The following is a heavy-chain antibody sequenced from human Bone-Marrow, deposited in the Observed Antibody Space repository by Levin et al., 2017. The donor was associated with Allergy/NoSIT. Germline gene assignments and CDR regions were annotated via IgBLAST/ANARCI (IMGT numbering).Heavy chain of an antibody. CDR1: GDSVSSSSHY. J-gene: IGHJ4*02. V-gene: IGHV4-61*01. CDR3: MSRYCTGGVCPLDY. CDR2: IYYSGTT. Sequence: PGGSLRLSCTVSGDSVSSSSHYWSWVRQPPGKGLEWIGYIYYSGTTKYNPSLKSRVTMSVDRSTNQFSLKLSSVTAADTAVYYCMSRYCTGGVCPLDYWGQGTLVTVSS. D-gene: IGHD2-8*02.